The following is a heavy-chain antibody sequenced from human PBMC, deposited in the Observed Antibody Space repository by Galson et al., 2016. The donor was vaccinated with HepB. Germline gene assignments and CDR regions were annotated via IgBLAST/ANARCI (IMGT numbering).Heavy chain of an antibody. Sequence: SLRLSCAASGFTFSRYGMHWVRQAPGKGLEWVAVISYDGGDKHYADSVKGRFTVSRDHSKNTLFLQMNSLSVEGTAVYYCAKLDCGRDCPRDDWGQGTQVTVS. CDR3: AKLDCGRDCPRDD. V-gene: IGHV3-30*19. J-gene: IGHJ4*02. D-gene: IGHD2-21*02. CDR2: ISYDGGDK. CDR1: GFTFSRYG.